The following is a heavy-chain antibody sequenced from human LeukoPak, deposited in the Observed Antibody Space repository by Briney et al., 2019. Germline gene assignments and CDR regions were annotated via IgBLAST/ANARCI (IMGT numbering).Heavy chain of an antibody. CDR2: INPNSGGT. V-gene: IGHV1-2*02. D-gene: IGHD3-22*01. CDR3: ARDDKTYYYDSSGYYPYWY. CDR1: RYTFTGYY. J-gene: IGHJ4*02. Sequence: GASVKVSCKASRYTFTGYYMHWVRQAPGQGLEWMGWINPNSGGTNYAQKFQGRVTMTRDTSISTAYMELSRLRSDDTAVYYCARDDKTYYYDSSGYYPYWYWGQGTLVTVSS.